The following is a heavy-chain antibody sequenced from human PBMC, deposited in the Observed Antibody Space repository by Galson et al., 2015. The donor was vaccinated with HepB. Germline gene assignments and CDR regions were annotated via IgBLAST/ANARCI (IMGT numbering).Heavy chain of an antibody. Sequence: SVKVSCKASGYTFAAYYIHWVRQAPGQGPEWMGWINSNTGGTNYAQTFQGRVTMTRDTSIRTAYMELSGLISDDAAVYYCARGTRGYCSAGPCGTDVWGQGTTVTVSS. CDR2: INSNTGGT. V-gene: IGHV1-2*02. J-gene: IGHJ6*02. CDR1: GYTFAAYY. CDR3: ARGTRGYCSAGPCGTDV. D-gene: IGHD2-15*01.